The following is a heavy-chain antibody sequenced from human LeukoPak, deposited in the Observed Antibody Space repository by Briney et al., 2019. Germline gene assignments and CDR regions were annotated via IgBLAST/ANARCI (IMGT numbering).Heavy chain of an antibody. D-gene: IGHD5-12*01. CDR2: VHYSRGT. CDR1: GGSISNHY. CDR3: ASGQGWLTDH. J-gene: IGHJ5*02. Sequence: PSETLSLTCTVSGGSISNHYCNWIRQSPGNELEWIGYVHYSRGTNYNPSLKSRVTISLDTSKNQFFLQLSSVTAADTAVYHCASGQGWLTDHWGRGTLVAVSS. V-gene: IGHV4-59*11.